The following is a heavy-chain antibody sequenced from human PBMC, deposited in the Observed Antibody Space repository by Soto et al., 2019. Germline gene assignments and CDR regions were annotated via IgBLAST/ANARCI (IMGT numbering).Heavy chain of an antibody. CDR2: IYWDDDK. V-gene: IGHV2-5*02. CDR3: AGRCSSTSCYGGLDY. J-gene: IGHJ4*02. CDR1: GFSLSTSGVG. D-gene: IGHD2-2*01. Sequence: HITLKESGPTLVNPTQPLTLTCTFSGFSLSTSGVGVGWIRQPPGKALEWLALIYWDDDKRYSPSLKSRLTITEDTSKNQGVLTMTDMDPVDTAPYYYAGRCSSTSCYGGLDYWGQGSLVTVSS.